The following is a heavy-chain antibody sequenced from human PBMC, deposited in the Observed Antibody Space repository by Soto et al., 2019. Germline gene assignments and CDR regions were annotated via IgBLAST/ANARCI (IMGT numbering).Heavy chain of an antibody. V-gene: IGHV1-69*12. J-gene: IGHJ6*02. Sequence: QVQLVQSGAEVKKPGSSVKVSCKASAGTFSSYAISWVRQAPGQGLEWMGGIIPIFGTADYAQKFQGRVTITADASPSTADMELSSLRSEDTAVYYCAGHSGSTPEGRYYYAMDVWGQGTTVTVSS. CDR1: AGTFSSYA. CDR2: IIPIFGTA. D-gene: IGHD1-26*01. CDR3: AGHSGSTPEGRYYYAMDV.